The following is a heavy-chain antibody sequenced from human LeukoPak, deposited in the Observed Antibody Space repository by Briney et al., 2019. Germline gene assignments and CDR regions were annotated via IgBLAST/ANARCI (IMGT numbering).Heavy chain of an antibody. CDR2: INHSGST. D-gene: IGHD6-19*01. Sequence: PSEALSLTSAVYGGSFSGYYWSWIRQPPGKGLEWIGEINHSGSTNYNPSLKSRVTISVDTSKNQFSLKLSSVTAADTAVYYCARGNTRSIAVARYWGYFDYWGQGTLVTVSS. CDR1: GGSFSGYY. V-gene: IGHV4-34*01. CDR3: ARGNTRSIAVARYWGYFDY. J-gene: IGHJ4*02.